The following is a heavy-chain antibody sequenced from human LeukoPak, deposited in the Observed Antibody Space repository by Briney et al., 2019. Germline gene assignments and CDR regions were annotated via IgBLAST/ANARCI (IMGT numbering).Heavy chain of an antibody. V-gene: IGHV3-30-3*01. D-gene: IGHD6-19*01. CDR1: GFTFSSYG. CDR2: ISYDGSNK. Sequence: GRSLRLSCAASGFTFSSYGMHWVRQAPGKGLEWVAVISYDGSNKYYADSVKGRFTISRDNSKNTLYLQMNSLRAEDTAVYYCARGDGSGWSGDYWGQGTLVTVSS. J-gene: IGHJ4*02. CDR3: ARGDGSGWSGDY.